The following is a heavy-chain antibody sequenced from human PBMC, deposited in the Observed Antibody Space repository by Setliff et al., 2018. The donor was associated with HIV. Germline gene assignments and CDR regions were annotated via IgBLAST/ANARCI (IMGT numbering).Heavy chain of an antibody. J-gene: IGHJ6*03. D-gene: IGHD2-2*01. Sequence: SQTLSLTCTVSGGSISSGSYYWSWIRQPAGKRLEWIGHIYTSGFTNYNPSLNSRVNISLDASKDQFSLRLSSVTAADTAVYYCARHSVVPAAMGYYYHYHMDVWGKGTTVTVSS. CDR2: IYTSGFT. CDR3: ARHSVVPAAMGYYYHYHMDV. V-gene: IGHV4-61*09. CDR1: GGSISSGSYY.